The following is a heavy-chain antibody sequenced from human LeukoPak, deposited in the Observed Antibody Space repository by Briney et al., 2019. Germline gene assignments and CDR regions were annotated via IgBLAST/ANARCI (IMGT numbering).Heavy chain of an antibody. V-gene: IGHV3-30*18. CDR1: GFTFSSYG. D-gene: IGHD2-2*01. J-gene: IGHJ4*02. CDR3: AKDRDIVVVPAAIRQGLDY. Sequence: GESLRLSWAAAGFTFSSYGMHWVRQAPGNGLEWVAVISSDGSNKYYADSVKGRFTISRDNSKNTLYLQMNSLRAEDTAVYYCAKDRDIVVVPAAIRQGLDYWGQGTLVTVSS. CDR2: ISSDGSNK.